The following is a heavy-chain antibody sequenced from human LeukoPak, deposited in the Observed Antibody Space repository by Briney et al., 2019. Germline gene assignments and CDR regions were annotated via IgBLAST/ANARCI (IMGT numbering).Heavy chain of an antibody. CDR3: ARRKGSSGYYGMAWFDP. Sequence: SETLSLTCTVSGGSISSGAYYWSWIRQLPGKGLEWIGYIYYSGITYYNPSLKSRVTISVDTSKNQFSLKLSSVTAADTAVYYCARRKGSSGYYGMAWFDPWGQGTLVTVSS. CDR1: GGSISSGAYY. J-gene: IGHJ5*02. CDR2: IYYSGIT. D-gene: IGHD3-22*01. V-gene: IGHV4-30-4*08.